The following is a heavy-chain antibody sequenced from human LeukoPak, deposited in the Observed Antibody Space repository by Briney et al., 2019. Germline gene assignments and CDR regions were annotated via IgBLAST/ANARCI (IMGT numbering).Heavy chain of an antibody. CDR1: GVSISSSSYY. Sequence: PSESLSLTCTVSGVSISSSSYYWGWIRQPPGKGLEWIGSIYYSGSTYYNPSLKSRVTISVDTSKNQFSLKLSSVTAADTAVYYCARLVPAADGWGQGTLVTVSS. J-gene: IGHJ4*02. V-gene: IGHV4-39*01. CDR2: IYYSGST. D-gene: IGHD2-2*01. CDR3: ARLVPAADG.